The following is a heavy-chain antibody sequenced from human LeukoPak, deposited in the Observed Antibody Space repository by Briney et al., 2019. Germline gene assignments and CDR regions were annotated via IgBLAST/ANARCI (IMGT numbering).Heavy chain of an antibody. Sequence: SETLSLTCTVSGGSISSSSYYWGWIRQPPGKGLDWIGSIYYSGSTYYNPSLKSRVTISVDTSKNQFSLKLSSVTAADTAVYYCARHEYSSGWFPGANWFDPWGQGTLVTVSS. V-gene: IGHV4-39*01. CDR1: GGSISSSSYY. CDR2: IYYSGST. D-gene: IGHD6-19*01. J-gene: IGHJ5*02. CDR3: ARHEYSSGWFPGANWFDP.